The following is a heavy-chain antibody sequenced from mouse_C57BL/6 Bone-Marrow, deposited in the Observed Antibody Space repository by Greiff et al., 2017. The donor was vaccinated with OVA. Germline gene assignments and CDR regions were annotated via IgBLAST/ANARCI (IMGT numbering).Heavy chain of an antibody. D-gene: IGHD4-1*01. CDR2: INPSTGGT. V-gene: IGHV1-42*01. Sequence: EVQLQESGPELAKPGASVKISCKASGYSFTGYYMNWVKQSPEKSLEWIGEINPSTGGTTYNQKFKAKATLTVDKSSSTAYMQLKSLTSEDSAVYYGARGGTSPFAYWGQGTLVTVSA. CDR3: ARGGTSPFAY. CDR1: GYSFTGYY. J-gene: IGHJ3*01.